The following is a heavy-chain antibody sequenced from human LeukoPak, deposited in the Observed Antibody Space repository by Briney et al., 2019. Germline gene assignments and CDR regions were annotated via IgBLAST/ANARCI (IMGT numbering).Heavy chain of an antibody. Sequence: SETLSLTCAVYGGSFSGYYWSWIRQPPGKGLEWIGEINHSGSTNYNPSLKSRVTISVDTSKNQFSLKLSSVTAADTAVYYCARGSGSYKTWGQGTLVTVSS. CDR3: ARGSGSYKT. CDR2: INHSGST. CDR1: GGSFSGYY. V-gene: IGHV4-34*09. D-gene: IGHD1-26*01. J-gene: IGHJ4*02.